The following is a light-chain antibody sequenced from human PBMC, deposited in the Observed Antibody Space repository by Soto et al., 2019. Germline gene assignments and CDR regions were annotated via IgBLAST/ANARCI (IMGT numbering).Light chain of an antibody. CDR2: WAS. V-gene: IGKV4-1*01. CDR1: QSILYSSNNKNS. Sequence: DIVMTQSPDSLAVSLGERATINFKSSQSILYSSNNKNSLAWFQQQPGQPPKLLIYWASTRESGVPDRFSGSGCGTDFPLTISSLQADDVAVYYCQQYYSSVATFVQGTRLEIK. J-gene: IGKJ5*01. CDR3: QQYYSSVAT.